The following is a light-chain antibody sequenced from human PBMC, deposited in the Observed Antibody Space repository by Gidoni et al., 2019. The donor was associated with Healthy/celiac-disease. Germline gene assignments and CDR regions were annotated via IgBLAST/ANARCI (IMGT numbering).Light chain of an antibody. CDR3: QQYGSSPSGT. Sequence: EIVLTQSPGTLSLSPGERPTLSCRASQSVSSSYLAWYQQKPGQAPRLLIYGASSRATGIPDRFSGSGSGTDFTLTISRLEPEDFAVYYCQQYGSSPSGTFGQGTKLEIK. CDR2: GAS. V-gene: IGKV3-20*01. J-gene: IGKJ2*01. CDR1: QSVSSSY.